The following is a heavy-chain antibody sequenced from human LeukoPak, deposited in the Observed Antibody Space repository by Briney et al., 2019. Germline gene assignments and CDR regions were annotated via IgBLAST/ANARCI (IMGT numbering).Heavy chain of an antibody. D-gene: IGHD3-22*01. Sequence: GGSPRLSCTASGFTFGDYAMSWVRQAPGKGLEWVGFIRSKAYGGTTEYAASVKGRFTTLRDDSKSIAYPQMNSLKTEDTAVYYCTRDHYYDSSGYYLDVFDYWGQGTLVTVSS. CDR3: TRDHYYDSSGYYLDVFDY. CDR2: IRSKAYGGTT. V-gene: IGHV3-49*04. CDR1: GFTFGDYA. J-gene: IGHJ4*02.